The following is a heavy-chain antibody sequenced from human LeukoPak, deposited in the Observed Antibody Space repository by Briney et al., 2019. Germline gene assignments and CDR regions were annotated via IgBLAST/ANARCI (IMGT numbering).Heavy chain of an antibody. CDR3: ARGYDSSGYYGDDFDY. Sequence: SETLSLTCTVSGGSISSSSYYWGWIRQPPGKGLEWIGEINHSGSTNYNPSLKSRVTISVDTSKNQFSLKLSSVTAADTAVYYCARGYDSSGYYGDDFDYWGQGTLVTVSS. D-gene: IGHD3-22*01. J-gene: IGHJ4*02. CDR2: INHSGST. CDR1: GGSISSSSYY. V-gene: IGHV4-39*07.